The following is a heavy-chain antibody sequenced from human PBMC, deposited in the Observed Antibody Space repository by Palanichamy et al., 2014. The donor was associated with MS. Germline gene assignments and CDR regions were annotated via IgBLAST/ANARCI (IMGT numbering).Heavy chain of an antibody. D-gene: IGHD3-22*01. J-gene: IGHJ4*02. CDR1: GGSISSYY. CDR2: IYYSGST. V-gene: IGHV4-59*01. CDR3: ARAYYYDSSGYTY. Sequence: QVQLQESGPGLVKPSETLSLTCTVSGGSISSYYRSWIRQPPGKGLEWIGYIYYSGSTNYNPSLKSRVTISVDTSKNQFSPKLSSVTAADTAVYYCARAYYYDSSGYTYWGQGTLVTVSS.